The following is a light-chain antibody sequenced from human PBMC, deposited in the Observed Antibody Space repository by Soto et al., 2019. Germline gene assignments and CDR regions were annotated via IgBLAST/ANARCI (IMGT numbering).Light chain of an antibody. Sequence: EIVFTESPGTLSLSQGEKDSLFCRASQSFTTSQLAWYQQRPGQAPRVLIFGASRRATGIPDRFSGSGSGTDFTLTISSLQAEDVAVYYGQQYYSTPWTFGQGVNVDI. CDR3: QQYYSTPWT. V-gene: IGKV3-20*01. J-gene: IGKJ1*01. CDR1: QSFTTSQ. CDR2: GAS.